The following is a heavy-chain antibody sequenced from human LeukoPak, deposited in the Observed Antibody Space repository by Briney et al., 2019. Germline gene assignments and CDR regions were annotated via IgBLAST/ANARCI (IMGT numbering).Heavy chain of an antibody. CDR2: ISESGANT. Sequence: PGGSLRLSCAASGFTFSSYAMSWVRQAPGKGLEWVSTISESGANTHYAASVKGRFTISRDNSKNTLYLQMNSLRAEDTAVYYCASGHSSSSFDYWGQGTLVTVSS. J-gene: IGHJ4*02. V-gene: IGHV3-23*01. D-gene: IGHD6-6*01. CDR1: GFTFSSYA. CDR3: ASGHSSSSFDY.